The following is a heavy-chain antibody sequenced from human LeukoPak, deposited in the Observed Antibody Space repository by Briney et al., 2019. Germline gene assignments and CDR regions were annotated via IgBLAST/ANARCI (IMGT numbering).Heavy chain of an antibody. D-gene: IGHD6-13*01. CDR3: VRDFVSSSWMGY. CDR1: GFTVSSNY. V-gene: IGHV3-53*01. J-gene: IGHJ4*02. Sequence: TGGSLRLSCAASGFTVSSNYMSWVRQAPGKGLEWVSVIYSGGSTYYADSVKGRFNISRDNSKNTLYLQMNSLRVEDTAVYYCVRDFVSSSWMGYWGQGTLVTVSS. CDR2: IYSGGST.